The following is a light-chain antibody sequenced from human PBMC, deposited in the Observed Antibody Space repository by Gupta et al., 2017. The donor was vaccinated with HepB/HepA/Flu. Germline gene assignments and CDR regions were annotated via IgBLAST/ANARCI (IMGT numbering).Light chain of an antibody. V-gene: IGKV3-20*01. Sequence: EIVLTQSPGTLSLSPGERATLSCRASQTIDSSYLAWYKQKPGQAPRLLIYDVSTRATGVPDRFTGSGFGTDFALTISRLEPDDFAVYYGHQDLGSHTFGGGTKVEIK. CDR1: QTIDSSY. CDR2: DVS. CDR3: HQDLGSHT. J-gene: IGKJ4*01.